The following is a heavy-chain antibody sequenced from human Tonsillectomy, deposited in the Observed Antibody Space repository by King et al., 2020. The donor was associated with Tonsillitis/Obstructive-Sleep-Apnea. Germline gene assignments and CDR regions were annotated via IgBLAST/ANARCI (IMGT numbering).Heavy chain of an antibody. Sequence: LQLQESGPGLVKPSETLSLTCTVSGGSISSYYWSWIRQPPGKGLGWIGDIYYSGSTNYNPSLKSRVTISVDTSKNQFSLKLNAVTAADTAEYYCARGRGYSYGYYFDYWGQGPLVTVSS. CDR3: ARGRGYSYGYYFDY. CDR1: GGSISSYY. J-gene: IGHJ4*02. D-gene: IGHD5-18*01. V-gene: IGHV4-59*01. CDR2: IYYSGST.